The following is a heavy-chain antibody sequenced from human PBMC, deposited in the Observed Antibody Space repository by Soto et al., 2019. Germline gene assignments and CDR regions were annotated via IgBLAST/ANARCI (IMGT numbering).Heavy chain of an antibody. CDR1: GFTFSSYG. CDR2: ISYDGSNK. CDR3: AKVYYDILTGYSLLGPDYYYYYGMDV. V-gene: IGHV3-30*18. Sequence: GGSLRLSCAASGFTFSSYGMHWVRQAPGKGLEWVAVISYDGSNKYYADSVKGRFTISRDNSKNTLYLQMNSLRAEDTAVYYCAKVYYDILTGYSLLGPDYYYYYGMDVWGQGTTVTVSS. D-gene: IGHD3-9*01. J-gene: IGHJ6*02.